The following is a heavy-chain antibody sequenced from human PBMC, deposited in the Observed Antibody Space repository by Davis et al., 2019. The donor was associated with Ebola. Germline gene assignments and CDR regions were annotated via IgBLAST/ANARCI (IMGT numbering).Heavy chain of an antibody. V-gene: IGHV4-59*08. J-gene: IGHJ2*01. Sequence: MPSETLSLTCTVSNGSISSNYWSWIRQPPGKGLEWIGYIHYSGSTNYNPSLKSRVTISVDTSKSHFSLRLTSVTAADTAVYFCARQPGLGTKYYWFFDLWGRGTLVTVSS. D-gene: IGHD7-27*01. CDR1: NGSISSNY. CDR2: IHYSGST. CDR3: ARQPGLGTKYYWFFDL.